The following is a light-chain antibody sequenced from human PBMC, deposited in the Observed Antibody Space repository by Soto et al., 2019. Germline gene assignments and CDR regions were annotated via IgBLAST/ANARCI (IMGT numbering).Light chain of an antibody. CDR3: QQYNNWPLT. CDR1: QSVSSCY. CDR2: GAS. J-gene: IGKJ4*01. Sequence: EIVLTQSPRTLSLSPGERATLSRTGTQSVSSCYLAWYQQRPGQAPRRLIYGASTRATDIPARFSGSGSGTEFTLTISSLQSEDFALYYCQQYNNWPLTFGGGTKVDIK. V-gene: IGKV3-15*01.